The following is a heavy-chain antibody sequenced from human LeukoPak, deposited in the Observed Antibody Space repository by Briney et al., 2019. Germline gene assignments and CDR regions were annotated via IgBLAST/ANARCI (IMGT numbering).Heavy chain of an antibody. D-gene: IGHD6-19*01. CDR3: ASSNQEWLVPLDY. CDR2: INYSGTT. J-gene: IGHJ4*02. V-gene: IGHV4-39*07. CDR1: GGSSSSSSYY. Sequence: SETLSLTCSVSGGSSSSSSYYWGWIRQPPGKGLEWIATINYSGTTHYNPSLKSRVTISVDTSKNQFSLKLSSVTAADTAVYYCASSNQEWLVPLDYWGQGTLVTVSS.